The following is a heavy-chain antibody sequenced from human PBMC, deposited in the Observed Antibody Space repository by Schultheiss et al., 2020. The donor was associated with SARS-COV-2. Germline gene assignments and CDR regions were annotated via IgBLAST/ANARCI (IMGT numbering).Heavy chain of an antibody. CDR2: IFYRGIT. CDR3: ARGGGLGSTAFDP. J-gene: IGHJ5*02. CDR1: GGSISSGGYY. D-gene: IGHD1-1*01. Sequence: SETLSLTCTVSGGSISSGGYYWSWIRQHPGRGLEWIGSIFYRGITYYNPSLQTLVSISLDTSKNQFSLNLRSVTAADTAVYYCARGGGLGSTAFDPWGQGSLVTVSS. V-gene: IGHV4-31*01.